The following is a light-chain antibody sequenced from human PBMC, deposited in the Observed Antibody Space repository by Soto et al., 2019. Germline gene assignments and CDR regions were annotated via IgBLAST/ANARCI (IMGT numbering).Light chain of an antibody. V-gene: IGLV2-11*01. CDR2: DVS. Sequence: QSALTQPRSVSGSPGQSVTISCTGSSSDVGGYKYVSWYQQHPGKAPKLMIYDVSKRPSGVPDRFSGSKSGNTASLTISGLQAEDEADYYCCSYAGSYTFLFGGGTKLTVL. J-gene: IGLJ2*01. CDR1: SSDVGGYKY. CDR3: CSYAGSYTFL.